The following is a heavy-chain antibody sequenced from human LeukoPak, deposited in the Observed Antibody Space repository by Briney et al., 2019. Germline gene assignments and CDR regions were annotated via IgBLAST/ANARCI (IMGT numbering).Heavy chain of an antibody. V-gene: IGHV3-7*04. CDR2: IKQDGSEK. D-gene: IGHD5-24*01. J-gene: IGHJ3*02. CDR3: ARLGGMVTTYDI. Sequence: PGGSLRLSCAASGFTFRSHWMSWVRQAPGKGLQWVASIKQDGSEKLYLDSVRGRFTISRDNAENSLYLQMNSLRDEDTAVYYCARLGGMVTTYDIWGQGTMVTVSS. CDR1: GFTFRSHW.